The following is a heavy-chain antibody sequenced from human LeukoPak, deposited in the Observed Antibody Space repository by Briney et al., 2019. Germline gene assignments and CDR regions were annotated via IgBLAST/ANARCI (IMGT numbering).Heavy chain of an antibody. CDR1: GGTFSSYA. CDR2: IIPILGIA. Sequence: ASVKVSCKASGGTFSSYAISWVRQAPGQGLEWMGRIIPILGIANYAQKFQGRVTITADRSTSTAYMELSSLRSEDTAVYYCASLFKMYARDLLDAFDIWGQGTMVTVSS. D-gene: IGHD2-8*01. V-gene: IGHV1-69*04. J-gene: IGHJ3*02. CDR3: ASLFKMYARDLLDAFDI.